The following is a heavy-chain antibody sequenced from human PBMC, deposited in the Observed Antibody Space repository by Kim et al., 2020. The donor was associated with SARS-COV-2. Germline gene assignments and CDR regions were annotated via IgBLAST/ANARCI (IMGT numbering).Heavy chain of an antibody. J-gene: IGHJ6*01. CDR3: ARGNCSGGSCYSTQSKYY. CDR1: GGSFSGYY. Sequence: SETLSLTCAVYGGSFSGYYWSWIRQPPGKGLEWIGEINHSGSTNYNPSLKSRVTISVDTSKNQFSLKLSSVTAADTAVYYCARGNCSGGSCYSTQSKYY. D-gene: IGHD2-15*01. CDR2: INHSGST. V-gene: IGHV4-34*01.